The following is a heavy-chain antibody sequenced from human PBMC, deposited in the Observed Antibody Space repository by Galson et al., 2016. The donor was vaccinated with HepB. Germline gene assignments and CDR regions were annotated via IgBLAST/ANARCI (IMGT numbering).Heavy chain of an antibody. V-gene: IGHV4-34*08. CDR1: GFTFSSYA. CDR2: IDHTGTT. Sequence: LRLSCAASGFTFSSYAMSWVRQAPGKGLEWIGEIDHTGTTSYNASLKSRVTISVDTSKRWFSLNLRSVTAADTAVYYCTGSYGSGRTFDHWGQGTLVTV. CDR3: TGSYGSGRTFDH. J-gene: IGHJ4*02. D-gene: IGHD3-10*01.